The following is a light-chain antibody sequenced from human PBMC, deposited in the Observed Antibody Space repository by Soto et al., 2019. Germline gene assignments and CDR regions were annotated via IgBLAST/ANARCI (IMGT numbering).Light chain of an antibody. CDR1: QSVSSK. Sequence: EIVRTQYQATLSVSPGERATLSCRASQSVSSKLAWYQEKPGQAPRLLIYGASTRATGTSARFSGGGSVTEFTLTISSVQSEEFAVYYCLQYNNWPYTFGQGTELEIK. CDR3: LQYNNWPYT. CDR2: GAS. V-gene: IGKV3-15*01. J-gene: IGKJ2*01.